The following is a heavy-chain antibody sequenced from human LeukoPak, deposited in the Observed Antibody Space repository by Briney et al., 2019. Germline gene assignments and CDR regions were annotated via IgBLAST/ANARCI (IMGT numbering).Heavy chain of an antibody. CDR2: ISAYNGNT. CDR1: GYTFTSHG. J-gene: IGHJ3*02. CDR3: ARMMTPRLYYDSSGYYYGAFDI. Sequence: ASVKVSCKASGYTFTSHGISWVRQAPGQGLEWMGWISAYNGNTNYAQKLQGRVTMTTDTSTSTAYMELWSLRSDDTAMYYCARMMTPRLYYDSSGYYYGAFDIWGQGTMVTVSS. D-gene: IGHD3-22*01. V-gene: IGHV1-18*01.